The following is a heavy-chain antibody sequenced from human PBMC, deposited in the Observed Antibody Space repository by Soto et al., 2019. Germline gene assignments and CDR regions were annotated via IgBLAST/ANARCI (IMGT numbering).Heavy chain of an antibody. Sequence: SSVKVSFKASGYTFTSDYMHWLLHAPGQWLELMGIINPSGGSTSYAQKFQGRVTMTRDTSTSTVYMELSSLRSEDTAVYYCARDLGLVAAAAHYWGQGTLVTVSS. CDR1: GYTFTSDY. CDR3: ARDLGLVAAAAHY. D-gene: IGHD6-25*01. J-gene: IGHJ4*02. V-gene: IGHV1-46*01. CDR2: INPSGGST.